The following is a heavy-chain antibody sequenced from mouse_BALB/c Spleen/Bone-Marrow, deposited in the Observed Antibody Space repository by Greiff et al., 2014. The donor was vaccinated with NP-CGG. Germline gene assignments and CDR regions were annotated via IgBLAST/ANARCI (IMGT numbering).Heavy chain of an antibody. Sequence: EFQLQQSGAELVKPGASVKLSCTASGFNIKDAYMHWVKQRPEQGLEWIGRIDPANGNTKYDPKFQGKATITADTSSNTAYLQLSSLTSEDTAVYYCARWEYYAMDYWGQGTSVTVSS. D-gene: IGHD4-1*01. CDR1: GFNIKDAY. CDR2: IDPANGNT. J-gene: IGHJ4*01. V-gene: IGHV14-3*02. CDR3: ARWEYYAMDY.